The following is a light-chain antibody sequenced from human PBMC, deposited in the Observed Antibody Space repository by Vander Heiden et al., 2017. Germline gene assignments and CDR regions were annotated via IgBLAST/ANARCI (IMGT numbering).Light chain of an antibody. V-gene: IGKV1-12*01. CDR1: QCIYSW. CDR2: AAS. Sequence: DTPMYQPPASVSTSVGDRVTITCRASQCIYSWLAWYQQKPGKAPKLLIYAASSLQSGIPSRFSGSGSGTDFTLTISSLQPEDFAAYYCQQPNNSPLTFGGGTKVEI. J-gene: IGKJ4*02. CDR3: QQPNNSPLT.